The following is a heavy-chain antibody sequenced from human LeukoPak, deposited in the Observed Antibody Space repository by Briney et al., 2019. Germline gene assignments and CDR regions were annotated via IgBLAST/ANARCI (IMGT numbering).Heavy chain of an antibody. CDR1: GGFISGYY. CDR2: ISDSGSP. CDR3: ARGRAYYDSTGYGY. V-gene: IGHV4-59*01. D-gene: IGHD3-22*01. J-gene: IGHJ4*02. Sequence: PSETLSLTCTVSGGFISGYYWGWLRQPPGKGLEWIGYISDSGSPDYNPSPKSRVAISGDTSKNQVSLKLSSVTAADTAVYYCARGRAYYDSTGYGYWGQGTLVTVSS.